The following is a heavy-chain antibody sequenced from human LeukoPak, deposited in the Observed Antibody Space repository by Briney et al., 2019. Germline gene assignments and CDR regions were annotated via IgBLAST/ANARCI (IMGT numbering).Heavy chain of an antibody. CDR2: IYYSGST. D-gene: IGHD6-13*01. CDR1: GGSISSGDYY. Sequence: SQTLSLTCTVSGGSISSGDYYWSWIRQPPGKGLERIGYIYYSGSTYYKPSLKSRVTISVDTSKNQFSLRLSSVTAADTAVYYCASLYSSSSGRYFQHWGQGTLVTVSS. V-gene: IGHV4-30-4*01. CDR3: ASLYSSSSGRYFQH. J-gene: IGHJ1*01.